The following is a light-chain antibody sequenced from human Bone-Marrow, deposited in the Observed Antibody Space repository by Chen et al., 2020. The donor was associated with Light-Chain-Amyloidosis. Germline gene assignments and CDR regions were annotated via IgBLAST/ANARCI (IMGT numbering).Light chain of an antibody. CDR3: QHYDSWPRWT. CDR2: DAS. Sequence: ETVLTQSPATLSLSPGERVTLSCRASQSVGRNLAWYQQKPGQAPRLLIYDASTRASGAPARFSGSGSGTDFTLTITSLQSEDFALYYCQHYDSWPRWTFGQGTKVEI. CDR1: QSVGRN. V-gene: IGKV3-15*01. J-gene: IGKJ1*01.